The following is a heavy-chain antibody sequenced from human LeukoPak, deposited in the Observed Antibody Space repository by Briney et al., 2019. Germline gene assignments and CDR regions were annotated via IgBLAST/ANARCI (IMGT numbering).Heavy chain of an antibody. CDR2: ISGNGDNT. D-gene: IGHD6-13*01. J-gene: IGHJ4*02. CDR1: GFTFNTYA. CDR3: ARRAAAGRCFGY. Sequence: GGSLRLSCAASGFTFNTYAMTWVRQAPGKGLEWVTEISGNGDNTFYAHSVKGRFTIYRDNYKNSLYLQMNSLRAEDTAVYYCARRAAAGRCFGYWGQGTLVTVSS. V-gene: IGHV3-23*01.